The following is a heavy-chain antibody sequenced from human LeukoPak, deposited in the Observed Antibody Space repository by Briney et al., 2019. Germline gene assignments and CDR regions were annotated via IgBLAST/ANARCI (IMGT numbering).Heavy chain of an antibody. CDR1: GGSISSSNW. CDR3: ARDGCGGDCYPNPYFDY. D-gene: IGHD2-21*01. J-gene: IGHJ4*02. Sequence: SETLSLTCAVSGGSISSSNWWSWVRQPPGKGLEWIGEIYHSGSTNYNPSLKSRVTISVDTSKNQFSLKLSSVTAADTAVYYCARDGCGGDCYPNPYFDYWGQGTLVTVSS. V-gene: IGHV4-4*02. CDR2: IYHSGST.